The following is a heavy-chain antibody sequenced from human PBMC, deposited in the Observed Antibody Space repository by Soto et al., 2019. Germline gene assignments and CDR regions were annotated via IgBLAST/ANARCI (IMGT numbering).Heavy chain of an antibody. D-gene: IGHD6-6*01. Sequence: HPGGALSLSGASAGFAVSRNAMSWVRQAPGKGLEWVSAISGSGGSTYYADSVKGRFTISRDNSKNTLYLQMNSLRAEDTAVYYCAKEAARSSYFDDWGQGT. CDR3: AKEAARSSYFDD. CDR2: ISGSGGST. J-gene: IGHJ4*02. CDR1: GFAVSRNA. V-gene: IGHV3-23*01.